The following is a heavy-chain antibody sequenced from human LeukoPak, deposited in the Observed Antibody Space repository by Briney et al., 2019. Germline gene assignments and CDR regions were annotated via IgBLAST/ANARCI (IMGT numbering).Heavy chain of an antibody. CDR2: IKQDGKET. J-gene: IGHJ4*02. D-gene: IGHD5-18*01. V-gene: IGHV3-7*01. Sequence: GGSLRLSCAASGFTFSNYWMSWVRQAPGKGLEWVANIKQDGKETHYVDSMKGRFTISRDNAKKSLYLQVSSLRAEDTAVYYCARDRGYTYGFPSDYWGQGTLVTVSS. CDR3: ARDRGYTYGFPSDY. CDR1: GFTFSNYW.